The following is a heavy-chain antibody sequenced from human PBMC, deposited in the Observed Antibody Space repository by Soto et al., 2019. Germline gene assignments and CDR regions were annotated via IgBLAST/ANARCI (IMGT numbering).Heavy chain of an antibody. D-gene: IGHD2-15*01. Sequence: PGGSLRLSCSASGFRSASGSRFSDYGIHWVRQAPGKGLEWVANIKQDGRETFYVDSVEGRFTISRDNAQRSLYLQMNSLRADDTAVYYCAKDGPDRITAIDHWGQGTLVTVSS. V-gene: IGHV3-7*01. CDR3: AKDGPDRITAIDH. CDR1: GFRSASGSRFSDYG. CDR2: IKQDGRET. J-gene: IGHJ4*02.